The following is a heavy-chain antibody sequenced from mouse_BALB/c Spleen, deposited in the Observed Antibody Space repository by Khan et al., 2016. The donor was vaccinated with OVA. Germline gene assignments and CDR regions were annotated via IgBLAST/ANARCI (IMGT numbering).Heavy chain of an antibody. J-gene: IGHJ4*01. CDR1: GFSLTNYG. D-gene: IGHD2-10*01. V-gene: IGHV2-6-1*01. Sequence: QMQLEESGPGLVAPSQSLSITCTISGFSLTNYGVHWVRQPPGKGLEWLVVIWSDGSTTYNSALKSSLTVDKDNSKSQVFLKMNSLQTDDTAMYFCARQPYYHYNIMDYWGQGTSVTVSS. CDR2: IWSDGST. CDR3: ARQPYYHYNIMDY.